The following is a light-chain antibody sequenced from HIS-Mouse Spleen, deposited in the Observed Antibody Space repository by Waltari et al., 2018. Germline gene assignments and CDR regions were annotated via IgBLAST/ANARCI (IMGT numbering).Light chain of an antibody. CDR2: DVS. J-gene: IGLJ2*01. CDR3: SSYTSSSFNVV. V-gene: IGLV2-14*03. CDR1: TRDVGGSNY. Sequence: QSALTQPASVSGPPGQSITISCTGTTRDVGGSNYVSWYQQPPGKAPKLLIYDVSNRPSGVSNRFSGSKSGNTASLTISGLQAEDEADYYCSSYTSSSFNVVFGGGTKLTVL.